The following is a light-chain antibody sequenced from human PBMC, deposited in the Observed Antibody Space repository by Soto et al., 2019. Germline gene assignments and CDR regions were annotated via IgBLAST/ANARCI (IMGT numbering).Light chain of an antibody. V-gene: IGLV2-14*01. CDR3: TSYTSASTPYV. J-gene: IGLJ1*01. CDR1: SSDVGRYTY. CDR2: DGY. Sequence: QSALTQPASVSGSPGQSITISCVGTSSDVGRYTYVSWYQQYPGKAPKLIIYDGYNRPSGVSNRFSGSKSGNTASLTISGLQAEDEADYYCTSYTSASTPYVFGSGTKLTVL.